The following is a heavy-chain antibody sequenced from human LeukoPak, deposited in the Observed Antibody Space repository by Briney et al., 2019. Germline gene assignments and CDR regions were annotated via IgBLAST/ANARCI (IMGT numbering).Heavy chain of an antibody. Sequence: GASVKVSCKASGYTFTVYYIHWVRQAPGQGLEWMGWISPNSGDTRYAQKFQGRVTMTRGTSINTAYMELSSLRSDDTALYYCVREPGGSSPFDYWGQGTLVTVSS. D-gene: IGHD1-26*01. CDR1: GYTFTVYY. J-gene: IGHJ4*02. CDR2: ISPNSGDT. CDR3: VREPGGSSPFDY. V-gene: IGHV1-2*02.